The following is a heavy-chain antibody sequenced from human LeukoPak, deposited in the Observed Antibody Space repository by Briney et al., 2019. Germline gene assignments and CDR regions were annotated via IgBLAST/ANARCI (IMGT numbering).Heavy chain of an antibody. D-gene: IGHD3-10*01. CDR3: ASVVVRGVIIPADY. V-gene: IGHV3-30*04. CDR2: ISYDGSNK. CDR1: GFTFSSYA. Sequence: PGRSLRLSCAASGFTFSSYAMHWVRQAPGKGLEWEAVISYDGSNKYYADSVKGRFTISRDNSKNTLYLQMNSLRAEDTAVYYCASVVVRGVIIPADYWGQGTLVTVSS. J-gene: IGHJ4*02.